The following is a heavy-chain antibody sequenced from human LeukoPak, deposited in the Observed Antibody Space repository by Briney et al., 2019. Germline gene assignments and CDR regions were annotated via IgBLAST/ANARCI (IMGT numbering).Heavy chain of an antibody. D-gene: IGHD2-21*02. V-gene: IGHV1-46*01. Sequence: ASVKVSCKASGYTFTSYYMHWVRQAPGQGLEWMGIINPSGGSTSYAQKFQGRVTMTRDTSTSTVYMELSSLRSEDTAVYYCARDKGQGVVVPAYFDYWGQGTLVTVSS. J-gene: IGHJ4*02. CDR1: GYTFTSYY. CDR3: ARDKGQGVVVPAYFDY. CDR2: INPSGGST.